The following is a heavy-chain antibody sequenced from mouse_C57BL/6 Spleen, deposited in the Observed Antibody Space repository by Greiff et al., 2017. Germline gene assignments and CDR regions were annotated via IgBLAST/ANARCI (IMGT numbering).Heavy chain of an antibody. J-gene: IGHJ4*01. CDR2: IHPNSGST. CDR1: GYTFTSYW. CDR3: ARWVVAQYYYAMDY. D-gene: IGHD1-1*01. Sequence: QVQLQQSGAELVKPGASVKLSCKASGYTFTSYWMHWVKQRPGQGLEWIGTIHPNSGSTNYNEKFKSKATLTVDKSSSTAYMQLSSLTSEDSAVYYCARWVVAQYYYAMDYWGQGTSVTVSS. V-gene: IGHV1-64*01.